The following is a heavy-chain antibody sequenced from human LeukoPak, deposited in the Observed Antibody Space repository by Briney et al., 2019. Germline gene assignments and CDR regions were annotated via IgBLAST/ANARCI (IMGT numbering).Heavy chain of an antibody. J-gene: IGHJ4*02. D-gene: IGHD3-3*01. CDR1: GFTVSSNY. CDR2: IYSGGST. Sequence: GGSLRLSCAASGFTVSSNYMSWVRQAPGKGLEWVSVIYSGGSTYYADSVKGRFTISRDNSKNTLYLQMNSLRAEDTAVYYCARDYGPGSGYYYVGYWGQGTLVTVSS. CDR3: ARDYGPGSGYYYVGY. V-gene: IGHV3-66*02.